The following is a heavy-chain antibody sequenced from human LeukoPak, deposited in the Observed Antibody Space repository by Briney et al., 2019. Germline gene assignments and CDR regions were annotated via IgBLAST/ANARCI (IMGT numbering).Heavy chain of an antibody. D-gene: IGHD3-3*01. CDR3: ARTYITIFGVVSDAFDI. Sequence: ASVKVSCKASGYTFTGYYMHWVRQAPGQGLEWMGWISPNSGDTDIAQKFQGRVTMTRDTSISTAYMELSRLRSDDTAVYYCARTYITIFGVVSDAFDIWGQGTMVTVSS. CDR1: GYTFTGYY. V-gene: IGHV1-2*02. J-gene: IGHJ3*02. CDR2: ISPNSGDT.